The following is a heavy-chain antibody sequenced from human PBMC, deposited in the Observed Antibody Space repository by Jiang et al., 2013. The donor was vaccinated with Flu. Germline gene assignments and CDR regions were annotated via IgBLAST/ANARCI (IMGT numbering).Heavy chain of an antibody. V-gene: IGHV3-53*01. CDR1: GFTVSANY. J-gene: IGHJ4*02. CDR3: ARARSIVAYFDY. CDR2: IYSGGST. Sequence: GLMQPGGSLRLSCAASGFTVSANYMSWVRQAPGKGLEWVSVIYSGGSTYYADSVKGRFTISRDNSKNTLYLQMNSLRAEDTAVYYCARARSIVAYFDYWGQGTLVTVSS. D-gene: IGHD5-12*01.